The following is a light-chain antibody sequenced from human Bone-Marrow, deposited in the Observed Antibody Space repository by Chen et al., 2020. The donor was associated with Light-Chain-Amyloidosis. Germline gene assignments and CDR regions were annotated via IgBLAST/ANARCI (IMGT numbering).Light chain of an antibody. V-gene: IGKV3-20*01. CDR3: QQCLGSSWT. Sequence: EIVLTQSPGTLSLSPGEKASLSCRASQSVSSYYIAWYQQRRGQAPRLLIYGASKRADGIPDRFSGSGSGTDFNLAISRLEADDFAVYVCQQCLGSSWTFGQGTKVEVK. CDR2: GAS. CDR1: QSVSSYY. J-gene: IGKJ1*01.